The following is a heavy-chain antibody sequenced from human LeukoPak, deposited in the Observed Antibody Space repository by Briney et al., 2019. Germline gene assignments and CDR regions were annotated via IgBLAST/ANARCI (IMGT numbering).Heavy chain of an antibody. Sequence: GGSLRLSCAASGFTFSSYAMSWVRQAPGKGLEWVSGINWNGGSTGYADSVKGRFTISRDNAKNSLYLQMNSLRAEDTALYYCASGGIYYGAAFDFWGQGTLVTVSS. V-gene: IGHV3-20*04. D-gene: IGHD1-26*01. CDR1: GFTFSSYA. CDR3: ASGGIYYGAAFDF. J-gene: IGHJ4*02. CDR2: INWNGGST.